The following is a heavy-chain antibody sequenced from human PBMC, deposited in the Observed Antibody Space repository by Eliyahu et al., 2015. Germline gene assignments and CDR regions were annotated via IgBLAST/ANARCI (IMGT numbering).Heavy chain of an antibody. CDR1: GNTITNYV. CDR2: INVGYGTT. Sequence: QVNLIQSGAEAKKPGASVKLSCEASGNTITNYVIHWVRQAPGQTLEWMGWINVGYGTTRYSQRFQDRLTITRDTSAQKAYMELSSLRSEDTGVFYCARSPREGDPMDVWGQGTTVTVSS. V-gene: IGHV1-3*01. J-gene: IGHJ6*02. CDR3: ARSPREGDPMDV. D-gene: IGHD2-21*02.